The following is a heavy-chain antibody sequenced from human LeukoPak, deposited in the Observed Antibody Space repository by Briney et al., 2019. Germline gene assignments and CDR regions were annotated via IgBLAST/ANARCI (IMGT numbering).Heavy chain of an antibody. Sequence: SETLSLTCTVSGGSISTYYWSWIRQPPGKGLEWIGYIYYSGSTNYNPSLKSRVTISVDTSKNQFSLKLSSVTAADTAVYYCARQQYSSSWSDAFDIWGQGTMVTVSS. CDR3: ARQQYSSSWSDAFDI. CDR1: GGSISTYY. CDR2: IYYSGST. J-gene: IGHJ3*02. D-gene: IGHD6-13*01. V-gene: IGHV4-59*08.